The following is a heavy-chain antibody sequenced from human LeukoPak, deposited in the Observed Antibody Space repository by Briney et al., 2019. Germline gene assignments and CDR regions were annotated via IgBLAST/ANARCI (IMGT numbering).Heavy chain of an antibody. CDR1: GYTFTGYY. V-gene: IGHV1-2*06. CDR2: INPNSGGT. CDR3: AREYYYGSGSYFH. D-gene: IGHD3-10*01. J-gene: IGHJ4*02. Sequence: ASVKVSCKASGYTFTGYYMYWVRQAPGQGLEWMGRINPNSGGTNYAQKFQGRVTMTRGTSISTAYMELSRLRSDDTAVYYCAREYYYGSGSYFHWGQGTLVTVSS.